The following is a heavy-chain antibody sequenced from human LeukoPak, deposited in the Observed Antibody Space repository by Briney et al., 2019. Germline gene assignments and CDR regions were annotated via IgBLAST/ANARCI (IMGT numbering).Heavy chain of an antibody. D-gene: IGHD1-26*01. CDR2: IYYSGNT. CDR1: GGSISSSNYY. V-gene: IGHV4-39*01. Sequence: SETLSLTRTVSGGSISSSNYYWGWIRQPPGKGLEWIGSIYYSGNTYYNPSLKSRVTISVDTSKNQFSLKLTSVTAADTAVYYCAHFKGGSFDFWGQGTMVTVSS. J-gene: IGHJ3*01. CDR3: AHFKGGSFDF.